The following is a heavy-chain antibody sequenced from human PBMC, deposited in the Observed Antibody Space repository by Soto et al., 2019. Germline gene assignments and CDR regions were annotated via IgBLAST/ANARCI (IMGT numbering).Heavy chain of an antibody. Sequence: APVNVSCTASGYTHTSYGISWVRHAPGQGLEWMGWISAYNGNTNYAQKLQGRVTMTTDTSTSTAYMELRSLRSDDTAVYYCARVSAAGTVTPHPTPYFDYWGQGTLVTVSS. CDR2: ISAYNGNT. J-gene: IGHJ4*02. CDR3: ARVSAAGTVTPHPTPYFDY. CDR1: GYTHTSYG. V-gene: IGHV1-18*01. D-gene: IGHD6-13*01.